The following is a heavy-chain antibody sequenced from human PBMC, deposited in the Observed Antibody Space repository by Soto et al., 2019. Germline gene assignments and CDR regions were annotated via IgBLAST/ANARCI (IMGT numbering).Heavy chain of an antibody. CDR2: IKSKTDGGTT. CDR3: TTEPTQFMITFGGVIVPPGDY. CDR1: GFTFSNAW. Sequence: EVQLVESGGGLVKPGGSLRLSCAASGFTFSNAWMSWVRQAPGKGLEWVGRIKSKTDGGTTEYAAPVKGRFTISRDDSKTTLYLQMNSLKTEDTAVYDCTTEPTQFMITFGGVIVPPGDYWGQGTLVTVSS. D-gene: IGHD3-16*02. V-gene: IGHV3-15*01. J-gene: IGHJ4*02.